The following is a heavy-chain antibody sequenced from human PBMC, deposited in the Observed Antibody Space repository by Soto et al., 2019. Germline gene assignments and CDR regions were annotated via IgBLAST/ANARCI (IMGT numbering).Heavy chain of an antibody. CDR3: AKARHGSGSYSYYYYMDV. D-gene: IGHD3-10*01. CDR1: GFTFSSYG. V-gene: IGHV3-30*18. J-gene: IGHJ6*03. Sequence: GGSLRLSCAASGFTFSSYGMHWVRQAPGKGLEWVAVISYDGSNKYYADSVKGRFTISRDNSKNTLYLQMNSLRAEDTAVYYCAKARHGSGSYSYYYYMDVWGKGTTVTVTS. CDR2: ISYDGSNK.